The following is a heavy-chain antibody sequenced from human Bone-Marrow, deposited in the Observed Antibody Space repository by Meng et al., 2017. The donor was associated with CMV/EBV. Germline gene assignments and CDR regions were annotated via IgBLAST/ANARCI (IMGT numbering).Heavy chain of an antibody. CDR2: INHSGST. J-gene: IGHJ4*02. CDR3: ARGVDYYDSSGYYY. V-gene: IGHV4-34*01. Sequence: HVQLRQVSAVILKPSETLTTTCTCYGRLFSGYYWSCTRQPPGKGLEWIGEINHSGSTNYNPSLKSRVTISVDTSKNQFSLKLSSVTAADTAVYYCARGVDYYDSSGYYYWGQGTLVTVSS. CDR1: GRLFSGYY. D-gene: IGHD3-22*01.